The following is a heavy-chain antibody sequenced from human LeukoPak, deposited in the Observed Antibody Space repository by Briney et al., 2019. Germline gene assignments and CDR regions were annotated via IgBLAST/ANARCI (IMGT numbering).Heavy chain of an antibody. CDR3: ARVTSRLGVCDY. CDR2: IYHSGNT. Sequence: SETLSLTCTVSGGSFRSGSYYWSWIRQPPGKGLEWIGSIYHSGNTYYNPSLKSRVTISVDTSKNQFSLKLRSVTAADTAVYYCARVTSRLGVCDYWGQGTLVTVSS. J-gene: IGHJ4*02. D-gene: IGHD2-8*01. V-gene: IGHV4-39*07. CDR1: GGSFRSGSYY.